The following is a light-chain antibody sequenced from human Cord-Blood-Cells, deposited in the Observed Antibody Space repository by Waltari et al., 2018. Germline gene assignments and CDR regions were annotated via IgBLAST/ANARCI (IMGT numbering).Light chain of an antibody. V-gene: IGLV2-11*01. CDR3: CSYAGSYV. CDR2: DVS. J-gene: IGLJ1*01. Sequence: QSALTQPRSVSGSPGPSVTISCTGTSSDVGGYHYVSWYQQHPGKAPKLMIYDVSKRPSGVPDRFSGSKSGNTASLTISGLQAEDEADYYCCSYAGSYVFGTGTKVTVL. CDR1: SSDVGGYHY.